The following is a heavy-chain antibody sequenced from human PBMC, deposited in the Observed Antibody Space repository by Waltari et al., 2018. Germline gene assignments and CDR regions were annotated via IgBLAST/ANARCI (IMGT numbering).Heavy chain of an antibody. V-gene: IGHV4-59*11. CDR2: IYYSGST. CDR1: GGSISSHY. D-gene: IGHD6-13*01. J-gene: IGHJ4*02. Sequence: QVQLQESGPGLVKPSETLSLTCTVSGGSISSHYWSWIVQPPGKGLEWIGYIYYSGSTNYNPSLKSRVTISVDTSKNQFSLKLSSVTAADTAVYYCARDAGIAAAGTGYWGQGTLVTVSS. CDR3: ARDAGIAAAGTGY.